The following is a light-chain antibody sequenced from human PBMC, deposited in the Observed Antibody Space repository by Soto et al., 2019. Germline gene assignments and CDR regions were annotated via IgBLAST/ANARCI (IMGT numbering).Light chain of an antibody. V-gene: IGLV2-23*03. Sequence: QYVLTQPASVSGSPGQSITISCTGTSSDVGSYNLVSWYQQHPGKAPKLMIYEGSKRPSGVSNRFSGSKSGNTASLTISGLQAEDEADYYCCSYAGSSTFEVFGTGTKVTVL. CDR3: CSYAGSSTFEV. CDR1: SSDVGSYNL. J-gene: IGLJ1*01. CDR2: EGS.